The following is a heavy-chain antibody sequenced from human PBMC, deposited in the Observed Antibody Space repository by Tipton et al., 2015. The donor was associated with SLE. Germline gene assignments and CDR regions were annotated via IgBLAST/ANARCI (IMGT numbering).Heavy chain of an antibody. CDR3: ARGLTWNYPFDY. V-gene: IGHV4-34*01. J-gene: IGHJ4*02. D-gene: IGHD1-7*01. Sequence: TLSLTCAVYGGSFSGYYWSWIRQPPGKGLEWIGEINHSGSTNYNPSLKSRVTISVDTSKNQFSLKLSSVTAADTAVYYCARGLTWNYPFDYWGQGALVTVSS. CDR2: INHSGST. CDR1: GGSFSGYY.